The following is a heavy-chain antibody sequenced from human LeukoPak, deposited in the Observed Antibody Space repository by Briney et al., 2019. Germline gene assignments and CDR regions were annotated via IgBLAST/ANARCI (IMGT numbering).Heavy chain of an antibody. D-gene: IGHD2-2*01. J-gene: IGHJ4*02. Sequence: GGSLRLSCAASGFTFSSYGMHWVRQAPGKGLEWVSAISGSGGSTYYADSVKGRFTISRDNSKNTLYLQINSLRAEDTAVYYCARDRWSSTSYNDYWGQGTLVTVSS. CDR1: GFTFSSYG. CDR3: ARDRWSSTSYNDY. CDR2: ISGSGGST. V-gene: IGHV3-23*01.